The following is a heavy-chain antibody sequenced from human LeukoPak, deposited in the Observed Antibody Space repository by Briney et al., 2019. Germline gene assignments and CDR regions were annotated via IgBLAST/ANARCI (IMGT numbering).Heavy chain of an antibody. CDR1: GYTFTSYG. CDR2: ISAYNGNT. Sequence: ASVKVSCKASGYTFTSYGISWVRQAPGQGLEWMGWISAYNGNTNYAQKLQGRVTMTTDTSTSTAYTELRSLRSDDTAVYYCARDVAYSNYGGRGLDYWGQGTLVTVSS. D-gene: IGHD4-11*01. CDR3: ARDVAYSNYGGRGLDY. V-gene: IGHV1-18*01. J-gene: IGHJ4*02.